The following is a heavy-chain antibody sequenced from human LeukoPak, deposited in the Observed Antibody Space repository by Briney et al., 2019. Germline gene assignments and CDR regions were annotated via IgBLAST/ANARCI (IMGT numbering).Heavy chain of an antibody. J-gene: IGHJ4*02. Sequence: GGSLRLSCAASGFTFTDYGMHWVRQAPGKGLEWVAVISYDGSNKYYADSVKGRFTISRDDSKNTAYLQMNSLKTEDTAVYYCTSSSSGWDFDYWGQGTLVTVSS. V-gene: IGHV3-30*03. CDR3: TSSSSGWDFDY. D-gene: IGHD6-19*01. CDR1: GFTFTDYG. CDR2: ISYDGSNK.